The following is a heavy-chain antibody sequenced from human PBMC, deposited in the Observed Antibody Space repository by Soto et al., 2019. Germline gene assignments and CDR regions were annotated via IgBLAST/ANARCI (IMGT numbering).Heavy chain of an antibody. J-gene: IGHJ6*03. V-gene: IGHV1-8*01. CDR2: MNPNSGNT. Sequence: GASVKVSCKASGYTVTIYDINWVRQATGQGLEWMGWMNPNSGNTGYAQKFQGRVTMTRNTSISTAYMELSSLRSEDTAVYYCARGGSPPYYYSYMDVWAKGTTVTVSS. CDR1: GYTVTIYD. CDR3: ARGGSPPYYYSYMDV.